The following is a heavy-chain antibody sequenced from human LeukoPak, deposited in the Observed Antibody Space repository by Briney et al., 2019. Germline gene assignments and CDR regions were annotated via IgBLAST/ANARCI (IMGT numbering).Heavy chain of an antibody. V-gene: IGHV4-34*09. J-gene: IGHJ5*02. D-gene: IGHD2-2*01. CDR2: INHSGST. Sequence: SETLSLTCAVYGGSFSGYYWSWIRQPPGKGLEWVGEINHSGSTNYNPSLKSRVTISVDTSKNQFSLKLSSVTAADTAVYYCARTDQLLRNWFDPWGQGTLVTVSS. CDR3: ARTDQLLRNWFDP. CDR1: GGSFSGYY.